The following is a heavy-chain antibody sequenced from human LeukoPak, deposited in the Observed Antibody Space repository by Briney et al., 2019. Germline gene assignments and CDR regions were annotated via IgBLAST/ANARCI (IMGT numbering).Heavy chain of an antibody. V-gene: IGHV4-59*01. Sequence: PSETLSLTCTVSGGSISSYYWSWIRQPPGKGLEWIGYIYYSGSTNYTPPTKYNSSLKSRVTISVDTSKNQFSLKLSSVTAAYTAVYYCARDVGATPGYFDYWGQGTLVTVSS. J-gene: IGHJ4*02. CDR2: IYYSGST. CDR3: ARDVGATPGYFDY. D-gene: IGHD1-26*01. CDR1: GGSISSYY.